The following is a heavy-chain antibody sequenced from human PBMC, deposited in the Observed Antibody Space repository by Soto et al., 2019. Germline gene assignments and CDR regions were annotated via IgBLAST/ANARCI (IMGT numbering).Heavy chain of an antibody. D-gene: IGHD6-6*01. CDR2: ISYDGSNK. Sequence: PGGSLRLSCAASGFTFSSYAMHWVRQAPGKGLEWVAVISYDGSNKYYADSVKGRFTISRDNSKNTLYLQMNSLRAEDTAVYYCAREGGPEYSSYGSHYDYYGMDVWGQGTTVTV. V-gene: IGHV3-30-3*01. CDR3: AREGGPEYSSYGSHYDYYGMDV. J-gene: IGHJ6*02. CDR1: GFTFSSYA.